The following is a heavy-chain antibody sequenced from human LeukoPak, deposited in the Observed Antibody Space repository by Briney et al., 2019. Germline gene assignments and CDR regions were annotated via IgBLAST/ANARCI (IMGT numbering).Heavy chain of an antibody. CDR2: ISGSGDNT. V-gene: IGHV3-23*01. Sequence: GGSLRLSCAASGFAFSSYTMNWVRQAPGKGLEWVSTISGSGDNTYYADSVKGRFTISRDNSKNTLYLQMNSLRAEDTAVYYCARVTYGSGTYGAFDYWGQGTLVTVDS. CDR1: GFAFSSYT. D-gene: IGHD3-10*01. CDR3: ARVTYGSGTYGAFDY. J-gene: IGHJ4*02.